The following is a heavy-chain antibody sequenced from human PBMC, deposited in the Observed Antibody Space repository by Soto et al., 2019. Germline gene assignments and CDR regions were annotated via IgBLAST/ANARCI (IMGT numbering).Heavy chain of an antibody. V-gene: IGHV1-69*18. Sequence: QVQLVQSGAELKKPGSSVKVSCKASGDTFSGYPINWVRQAPGEGLEWMGRIIPVFGTTNDAQRFEGRVRFTADESTNTGYMELRGLLSEDTAVYYCARDGGFGELKYWGPGTLVTVSS. CDR1: GDTFSGYP. J-gene: IGHJ4*02. D-gene: IGHD3-10*01. CDR3: ARDGGFGELKY. CDR2: IIPVFGTT.